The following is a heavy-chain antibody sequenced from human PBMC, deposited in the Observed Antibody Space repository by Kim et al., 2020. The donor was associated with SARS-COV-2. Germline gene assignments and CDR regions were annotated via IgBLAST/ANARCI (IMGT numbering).Heavy chain of an antibody. CDR3: ARAMVRGVTFDS. J-gene: IGHJ4*02. Sequence: YYNPTLKSRVPISVDTSKNQFSLKLNSVTATDTAVYYCARAMVRGVTFDSWGQGTLVTVSS. V-gene: IGHV4-31*02. D-gene: IGHD3-10*01.